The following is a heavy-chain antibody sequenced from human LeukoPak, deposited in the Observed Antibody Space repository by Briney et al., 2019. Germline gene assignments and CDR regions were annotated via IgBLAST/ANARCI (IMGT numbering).Heavy chain of an antibody. D-gene: IGHD2-21*01. V-gene: IGHV3-23*01. CDR2: ISGSGGST. CDR1: GITLSNYG. CDR3: AKRGVVIRVILVGFHREAYYFDS. Sequence: GGSQRLSCAVSGITLSNYGMSWVRQAPGKGLEWVAGISGSGGSTNYADSVKGRFTISRDNPTNTLFLQMNSLRAEDTAVYFCAKRGVVIRVILVGFHREAYYFDSWGQGALVTVSS. J-gene: IGHJ4*02.